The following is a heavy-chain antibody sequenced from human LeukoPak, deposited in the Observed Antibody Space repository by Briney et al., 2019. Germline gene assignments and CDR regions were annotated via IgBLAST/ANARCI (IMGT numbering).Heavy chain of an antibody. J-gene: IGHJ6*02. D-gene: IGHD1-14*01. CDR3: ARDTGTTFEWYYGMDV. V-gene: IGHV4-4*07. Sequence: PSETLSLTCTVSGGSISSYYWSWIRQPAGKGLEWIGRIYTSGSTNYNPSLKSRVTMSVDTSKNQFSLKLSSVTAADTAVYYCARDTGTTFEWYYGMDVWGQGTTVTVSS. CDR1: GGSISSYY. CDR2: IYTSGST.